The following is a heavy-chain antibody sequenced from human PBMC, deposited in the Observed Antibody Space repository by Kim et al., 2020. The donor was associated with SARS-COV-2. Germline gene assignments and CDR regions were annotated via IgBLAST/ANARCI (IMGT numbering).Heavy chain of an antibody. Sequence: GESLKISCKASGYSFTSYWIVWVRQMPGKGLEWMGIIYPGDSDTRYSPSFQGQVTISADKSISTAYLQWSSLKASDTAIYFCARHHTSGWYLGADFDYWGQGTLVTVSS. CDR2: IYPGDSDT. J-gene: IGHJ4*02. CDR3: ARHHTSGWYLGADFDY. CDR1: GYSFTSYW. V-gene: IGHV5-51*01. D-gene: IGHD6-19*01.